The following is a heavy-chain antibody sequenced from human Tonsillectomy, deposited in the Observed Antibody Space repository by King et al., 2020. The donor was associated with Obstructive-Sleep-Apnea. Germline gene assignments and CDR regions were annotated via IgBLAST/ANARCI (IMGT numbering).Heavy chain of an antibody. J-gene: IGHJ3*01. D-gene: IGHD1-26*01. CDR3: TTDWGSGRYYVRAFDV. V-gene: IGHV3-15*01. Sequence: QLVQSGGGLVQPGGSLRLSCAASGFTFSNAWMNWGRQAPGKGLEWVGRIKNDGGTTDYAAPVNGRFTISRDDSKNTLYLQMNSLKTEDTAVYYCTTDWGSGRYYVRAFDVWGQGTMVTVSS. CDR2: IKNDGGTT. CDR1: GFTFSNAW.